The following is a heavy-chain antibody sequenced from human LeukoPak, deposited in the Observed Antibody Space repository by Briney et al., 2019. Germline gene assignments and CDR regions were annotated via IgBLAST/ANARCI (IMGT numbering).Heavy chain of an antibody. CDR1: GFTFSSYG. D-gene: IGHD1-1*01. V-gene: IGHV3-30*19. Sequence: GGSLRLSCAASGFTFSSYGMHWVRQAPGKGLEWVAVTSYHGSNKYYADSVKGRFTISRDNSKNTLYLQMNSLRAEDTAVYYCARTSSGTRDAFDIWGQGTMVTVSS. CDR3: ARTSSGTRDAFDI. CDR2: TSYHGSNK. J-gene: IGHJ3*02.